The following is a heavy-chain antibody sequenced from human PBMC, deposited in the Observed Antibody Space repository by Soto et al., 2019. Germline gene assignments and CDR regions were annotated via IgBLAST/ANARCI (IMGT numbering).Heavy chain of an antibody. J-gene: IGHJ3*01. D-gene: IGHD2-21*02. V-gene: IGHV4-59*01. CDR2: MYYSGNN. CDR3: ARGSLSTETANALDV. CDR1: GGSISNFY. Sequence: QVQLQESGPGLVKPSETLSLTCTVSGGSISNFYWSWIRQSPGKGLEWIGYGYMYYSGNNNYNPSLESRVTISVDTSKNQISLKLTSVTAEDTALYYCARGSLSTETANALDVWGPGTMVTVSS.